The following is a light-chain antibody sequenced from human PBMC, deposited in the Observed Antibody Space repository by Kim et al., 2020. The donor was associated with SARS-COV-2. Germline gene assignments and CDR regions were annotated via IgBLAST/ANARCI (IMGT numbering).Light chain of an antibody. Sequence: IVMTQSPATLSVSPGERVTLSCRASQSISNKLAWYQQKPGQAPRLLIYGASTRATGIPARFSGSGSGTEFTLDISSLQSGDFAVYYCQQYYNWPPVTFGGGTKVEIK. J-gene: IGKJ4*01. CDR2: GAS. CDR3: QQYYNWPPVT. V-gene: IGKV3-15*01. CDR1: QSISNK.